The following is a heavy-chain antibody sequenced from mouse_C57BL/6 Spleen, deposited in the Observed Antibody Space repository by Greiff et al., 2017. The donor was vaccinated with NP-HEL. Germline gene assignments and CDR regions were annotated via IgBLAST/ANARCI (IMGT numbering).Heavy chain of an antibody. J-gene: IGHJ3*01. CDR2: INPSTGGT. Sequence: EVKLQESGPELVKPGASVKISCKASGYSFTGYYMNWVKQSPEKSLEWIGEINPSTGGTTYNQKLKAKATLTVDKSSSTAYMQLKSLTSEDSAVYYCARDDYSWFAYWGQGTLVTVSA. CDR3: ARDDYSWFAY. D-gene: IGHD2-4*01. CDR1: GYSFTGYY. V-gene: IGHV1-42*01.